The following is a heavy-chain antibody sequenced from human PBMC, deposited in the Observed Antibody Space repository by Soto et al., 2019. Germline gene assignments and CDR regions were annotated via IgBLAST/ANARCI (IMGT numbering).Heavy chain of an antibody. J-gene: IGHJ6*02. Sequence: SETLSLTCAFSCYSIISGYYWGWIRQPPGKGLEWIGSIYHSGSTYYNPSLKSRVTISVDTSKNQFSLKLSSVTAADTAVYYCARDSVAAGNYYYYGMDVWGQGTTVTVSS. D-gene: IGHD2-15*01. V-gene: IGHV4-38-2*01. CDR3: ARDSVAAGNYYYYGMDV. CDR2: IYHSGST. CDR1: CYSIISGYY.